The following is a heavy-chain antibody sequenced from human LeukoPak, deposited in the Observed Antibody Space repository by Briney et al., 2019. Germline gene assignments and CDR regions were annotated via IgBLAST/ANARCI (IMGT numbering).Heavy chain of an antibody. CDR3: ARADCSGGSCYGDWFDP. V-gene: IGHV1-2*02. CDR2: INPNSGGT. D-gene: IGHD2-15*01. J-gene: IGHJ5*02. CDR1: GYTFTGYY. Sequence: ASVKVSCRASGYTFTGYYMHWVRQAPGQGLEWMGWINPNSGGTNYAQKFQGRVTMTRDTSISTAYMELSRLRSDDTAVYYCARADCSGGSCYGDWFDPWGQGTLVTVSS.